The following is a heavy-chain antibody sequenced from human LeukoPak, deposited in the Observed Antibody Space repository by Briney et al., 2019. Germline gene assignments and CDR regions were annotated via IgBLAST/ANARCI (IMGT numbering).Heavy chain of an antibody. J-gene: IGHJ6*03. CDR1: GGSFSGYY. D-gene: IGHD3-10*01. CDR3: ARQYPAIRYYYGSGKVKSSYYYMDV. V-gene: IGHV4-34*01. Sequence: TPSETLSLTCAVYGGSFSGYYWSWIRQPPGKGLEWIGEINHSGSTNYNPSLKSRVTISVDTSKNQFSLKLSSVTAADTAVYYCARQYPAIRYYYGSGKVKSSYYYMDVWGKGTTVTISS. CDR2: INHSGST.